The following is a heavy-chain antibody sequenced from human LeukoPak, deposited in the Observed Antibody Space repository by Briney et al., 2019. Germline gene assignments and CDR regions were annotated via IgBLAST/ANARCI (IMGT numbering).Heavy chain of an antibody. CDR2: ISTYIGHT. V-gene: IGHV1-18*01. CDR1: GYSFTTYG. CDR3: ARAGYCSSTSCYHQPNNWFDP. D-gene: IGHD2-2*01. Sequence: ASVKASCKASGYSFTTYGTSWVRQAPGQGLEWMGWISTYIGHTNYAQKLQGRVTMTTDTSTSTAYMELRSLRSDDTAVYYRARAGYCSSTSCYHQPNNWFDPWGQGTLVTVSS. J-gene: IGHJ5*02.